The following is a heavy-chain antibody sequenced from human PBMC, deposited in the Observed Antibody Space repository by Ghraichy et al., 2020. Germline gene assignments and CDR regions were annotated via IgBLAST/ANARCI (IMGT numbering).Heavy chain of an antibody. CDR3: ARDSGYCSGGRCNGDAFDI. D-gene: IGHD2-15*01. CDR2: ICSASSYI. V-gene: IGHV3-21*01. J-gene: IGHJ3*02. CDR1: GFTFSSYR. Sequence: GESLNISCAASGFTFSSYRMNWVRQAPGKGLEWVSSICSASSYIHYADSVKGRFTISRDNAKNSVYLQMNSVRAEDTAVYYCARDSGYCSGGRCNGDAFDIWGQGTMVTVSS.